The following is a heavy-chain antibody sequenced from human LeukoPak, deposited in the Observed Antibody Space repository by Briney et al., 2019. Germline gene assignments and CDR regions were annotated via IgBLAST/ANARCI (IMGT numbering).Heavy chain of an antibody. CDR1: GGSISSNSYY. Sequence: SETLSLTCTVSGGSISSNSYYWGWIRQPPGKGLEWIGNIYYSGSTYYNPSLKSRVAISVDTSKHQFSLRLSSVTAADTAVYYCASPLSNWGQGTLVTVSS. D-gene: IGHD3-16*01. J-gene: IGHJ4*02. CDR2: IYYSGST. CDR3: ASPLSN. V-gene: IGHV4-39*01.